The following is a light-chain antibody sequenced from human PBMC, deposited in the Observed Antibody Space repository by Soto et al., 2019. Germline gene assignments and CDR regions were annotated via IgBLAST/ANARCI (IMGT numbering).Light chain of an antibody. CDR3: QQYGSSGT. V-gene: IGKV3-20*01. Sequence: EIVLPQSPGTLSLSPGERATLSCRASQSVSNNYFAWYQQKPGQAPRLLIYGASNRATGIPDRFSGSGSGTDFTLTISRLEPEDFAVYYCQQYGSSGTFGQGTKVDIK. CDR1: QSVSNNY. CDR2: GAS. J-gene: IGKJ1*01.